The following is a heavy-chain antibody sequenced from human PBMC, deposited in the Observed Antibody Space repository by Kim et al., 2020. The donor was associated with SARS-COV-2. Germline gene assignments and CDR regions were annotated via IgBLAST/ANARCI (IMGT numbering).Heavy chain of an antibody. CDR1: GFTFSTYA. CDR3: XKDPXXWVGXXEGGXDP. J-gene: IGHJ5*02. Sequence: GGSLRLSCEASGFTFSTYAMNWVRQAPGKGLXXVSGXXGSGXGTYYADAVKGRXXNSRXXSKNXXYLXXNSLXXEDTXXYFXXKDPXXWVGXXEGGXDP. CDR2: XXGSGXGT. V-gene: IGHV3-23*01. D-gene: IGHD3-10*01.